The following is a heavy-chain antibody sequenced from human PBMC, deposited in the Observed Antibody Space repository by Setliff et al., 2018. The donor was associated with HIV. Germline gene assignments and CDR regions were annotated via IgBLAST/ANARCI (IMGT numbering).Heavy chain of an antibody. D-gene: IGHD6-19*01. CDR2: ISGFNGNT. J-gene: IGHJ3*02. Sequence: AAVKVSCKASGYSFARYGLSLVRQAPGKGLEWMGWISGFNGNTKYAQSFQDRVAMTTETATSTDYMEMRSLRSDDTAVYFCARVPYSSAWFSGGHDAFDIWGQGTMVTVSS. CDR1: GYSFARYG. CDR3: ARVPYSSAWFSGGHDAFDI. V-gene: IGHV1-18*01.